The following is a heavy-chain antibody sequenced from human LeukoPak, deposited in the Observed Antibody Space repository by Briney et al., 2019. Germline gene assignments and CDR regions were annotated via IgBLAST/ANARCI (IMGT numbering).Heavy chain of an antibody. V-gene: IGHV3-30*02. CDR1: GFTLSSYG. Sequence: GGSLRLSCAASGFTLSSYGMHWVRQAPGKGLEWVAFIRYDGSNKYYADSVKGRFTISRDNSKNTLYLQMNSLRAEDTAVYYCAKDPPGRDIVVVVAATSYFDYWGQGTLVTVSS. CDR2: IRYDGSNK. D-gene: IGHD2-15*01. CDR3: AKDPPGRDIVVVVAATSYFDY. J-gene: IGHJ4*02.